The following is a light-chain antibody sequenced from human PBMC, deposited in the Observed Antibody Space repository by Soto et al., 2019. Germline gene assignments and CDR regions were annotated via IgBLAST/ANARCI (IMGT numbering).Light chain of an antibody. CDR2: QAS. Sequence: DIQITQSPSTLSASVGDRVTITCRASEFISKWLAWYQQKPGTAPKLLIYQASSLESGVPSRFSGSGSGTEFTLTITGLQPDDFATYYCQHYNSYLETFGQGTKVEIK. V-gene: IGKV1-5*03. CDR3: QHYNSYLET. CDR1: EFISKW. J-gene: IGKJ1*01.